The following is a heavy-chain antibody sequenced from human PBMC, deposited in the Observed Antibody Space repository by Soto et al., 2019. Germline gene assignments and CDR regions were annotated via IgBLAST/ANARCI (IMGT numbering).Heavy chain of an antibody. CDR1: DDSINSDKYY. CDR3: ARLEGLATISYSFDF. V-gene: IGHV4-39*01. J-gene: IGHJ4*02. CDR2: IYYRGNA. Sequence: QLQLQESGPGLVKPSETLSLTCSVSDDSINSDKYYWGWIRQPPGKGLEWIGSIYYRGNAYYNPSPQTRVTISLDKSRSQFSLKLNSVTAADSAVYFCARLEGLATISYSFDFWGPGALVTVSS. D-gene: IGHD3-9*01.